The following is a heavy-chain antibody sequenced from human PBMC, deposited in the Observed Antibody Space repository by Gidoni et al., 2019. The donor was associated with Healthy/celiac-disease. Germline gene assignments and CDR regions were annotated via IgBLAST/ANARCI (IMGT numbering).Heavy chain of an antibody. CDR1: GFTFSSYA. CDR3: AKAGYCSGGSCDNWFDP. V-gene: IGHV3-23*01. CDR2: ISGSGGST. Sequence: EVQLLESGGGLVQPGGSLRLSCAASGFTFSSYAMSWVRQAPGKGLEWVSAISGSGGSTYYADSVKGRFTISRDNSKNTLYLQMNSLRAEDTAVYYCAKAGYCSGGSCDNWFDPWGQGTLVTVSS. J-gene: IGHJ5*02. D-gene: IGHD2-15*01.